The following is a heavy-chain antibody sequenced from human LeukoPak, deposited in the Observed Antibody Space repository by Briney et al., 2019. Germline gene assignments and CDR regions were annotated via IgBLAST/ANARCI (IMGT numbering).Heavy chain of an antibody. D-gene: IGHD2-15*01. Sequence: GGSLRLSCAASGFTFSSYSMNWVRQAPGKGLEWVSSISSSSYIYYADSVKGRFTISRDNSKNTLYVQMNSLRAEDTALYYCAIAHCSGGSCYSFGAFDIWGQGTMVTVSS. V-gene: IGHV3-21*04. CDR1: GFTFSSYS. CDR3: AIAHCSGGSCYSFGAFDI. J-gene: IGHJ3*02. CDR2: ISSSSYI.